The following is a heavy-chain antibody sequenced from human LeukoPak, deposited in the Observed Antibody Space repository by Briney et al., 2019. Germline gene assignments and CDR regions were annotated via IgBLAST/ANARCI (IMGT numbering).Heavy chain of an antibody. Sequence: NPSQTLPLTCAVSGGSISSGGYSWSWIRQPPGKGLEWIGYIYHSGSTYYNPSLKSRVAISVDRSRNQFSLKLSSVTAADTAVYYCARVRPSPSTYGSGSYYNYFDYWGQGTLVTVSS. D-gene: IGHD3-10*01. CDR3: ARVRPSPSTYGSGSYYNYFDY. J-gene: IGHJ4*02. CDR1: GGSISSGGYS. CDR2: IYHSGST. V-gene: IGHV4-30-2*01.